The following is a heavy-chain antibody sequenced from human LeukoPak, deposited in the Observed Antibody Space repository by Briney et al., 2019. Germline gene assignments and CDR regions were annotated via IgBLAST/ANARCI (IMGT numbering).Heavy chain of an antibody. Sequence: PSETLSLTCAVYGGSFSGYYWSWIRQPPGKGLEWIGEINHSGSTNYNPSLKSRVTISVDTSKNQFSLKLSSVTAADTAVYYCARAKEYSTLGDWFDSWGQGTLVTVSS. V-gene: IGHV4-34*01. J-gene: IGHJ5*01. CDR3: ARAKEYSTLGDWFDS. CDR2: INHSGST. CDR1: GGSFSGYY. D-gene: IGHD2/OR15-2a*01.